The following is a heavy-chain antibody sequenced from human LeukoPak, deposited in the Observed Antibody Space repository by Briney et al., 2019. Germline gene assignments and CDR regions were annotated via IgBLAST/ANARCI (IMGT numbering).Heavy chain of an antibody. D-gene: IGHD1-26*01. V-gene: IGHV3-7*01. J-gene: IGHJ3*01. CDR1: GFIFSDSW. Sequence: GGSLRLSCAASGFIFSDSWMSWVRQAPGKGLEWVANIKQDGSDKYYADSVKGRFTISRDNAKKSLDLQMNSLRAEDTAVYYCARHRGKGISWPLDVWGQGTMVTVSS. CDR3: ARHRGKGISWPLDV. CDR2: IKQDGSDK.